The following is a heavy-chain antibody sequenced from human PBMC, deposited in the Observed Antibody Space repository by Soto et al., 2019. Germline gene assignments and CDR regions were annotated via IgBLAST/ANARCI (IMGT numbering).Heavy chain of an antibody. CDR2: ISGHNGNT. Sequence: QVQLVQSGAEVKKPGASVKVSCKASGYTFTSYGISWVRQAPGQGLEWMGWISGHNGNTNYAQKLQGRVTMTTDTSTSTGYRELRSLRSDDTAVYYCARDLAVGLVDYWGQGTLVTVSS. CDR1: GYTFTSYG. V-gene: IGHV1-18*01. CDR3: ARDLAVGLVDY. D-gene: IGHD6-19*01. J-gene: IGHJ4*02.